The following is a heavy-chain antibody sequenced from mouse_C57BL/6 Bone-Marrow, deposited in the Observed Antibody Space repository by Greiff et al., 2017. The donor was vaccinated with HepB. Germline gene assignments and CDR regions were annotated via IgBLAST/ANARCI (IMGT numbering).Heavy chain of an antibody. CDR1: GFTFSDYY. V-gene: IGHV5-16*01. CDR3: ARDLGDYDFYWYFDV. Sequence: EVMLVESEGGLVQPGSSMKLSCTASGFTFSDYYMAWVRQVPEKGLEWVANINYDGSSTYYLDSLKSRFIISRDNAKNILYLQMSSLKSEDTATYYCARDLGDYDFYWYFDVWGTGTTVTVSS. J-gene: IGHJ1*03. D-gene: IGHD2-4*01. CDR2: INYDGSST.